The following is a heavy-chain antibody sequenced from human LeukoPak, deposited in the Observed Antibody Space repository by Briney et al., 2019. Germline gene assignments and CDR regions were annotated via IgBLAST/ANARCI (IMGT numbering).Heavy chain of an antibody. Sequence: GGSLRLSCAASGFTFSSYGMHWVRQAPGKGLEWVSVISYDGSNKYYADSVKGRFTISRDNSKNTLYLQMNSLRAEDTAVYYCARDFPGGYSYGYVDYYYYMDVWGKGTTVTVSS. CDR1: GFTFSSYG. D-gene: IGHD5-18*01. CDR3: ARDFPGGYSYGYVDYYYYMDV. J-gene: IGHJ6*03. CDR2: ISYDGSNK. V-gene: IGHV3-30*03.